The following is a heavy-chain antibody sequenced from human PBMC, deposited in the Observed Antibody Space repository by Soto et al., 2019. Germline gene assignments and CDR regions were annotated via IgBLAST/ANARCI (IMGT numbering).Heavy chain of an antibody. J-gene: IGHJ6*02. CDR3: ARALIGFLDWLPDNYYYGMDV. D-gene: IGHD3-3*02. CDR1: GHSFTGHY. V-gene: IGHV1-2*02. CDR2: INPNSGDT. Sequence: ASVKVSCKVSGHSFTGHYMHWVRQAPGQGLEWMGWINPNSGDTNYARKFQGSVTMTRDTSIKTVYMELSSLRSDDTAVYYCARALIGFLDWLPDNYYYGMDVWGQGTTVTVSS.